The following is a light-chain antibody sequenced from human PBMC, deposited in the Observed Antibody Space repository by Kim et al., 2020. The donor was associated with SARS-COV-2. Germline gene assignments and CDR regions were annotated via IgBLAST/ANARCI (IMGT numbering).Light chain of an antibody. V-gene: IGLV10-54*01. CDR1: SNNVGNRG. CDR2: RNN. Sequence: QAGLTQPPSVSKDLRQTATLTCTGNSNNVGNRGASWLQQHQGHPPKLQSYRNNNRPSGISERFSASRSGNTASLTITGLQPEDEAEYFCSAWDSSLSAWVFGGGTKLTVL. J-gene: IGLJ3*02. CDR3: SAWDSSLSAWV.